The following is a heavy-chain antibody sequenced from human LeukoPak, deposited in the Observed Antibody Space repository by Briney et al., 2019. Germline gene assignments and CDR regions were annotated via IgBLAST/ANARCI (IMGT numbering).Heavy chain of an antibody. J-gene: IGHJ6*03. CDR2: ISSSSSYI. Sequence: GGSLRLSCAASGFTFSSYSMNWVRQAPGKGLEWVSSISSSSSYIYYADSVKGRFTISRDNAKNSLYLQMNSLRAEDTAVYYCARETGDYDFWGGYFNPEKYYYYMDVWGKGTTVTVSS. D-gene: IGHD3-3*01. CDR1: GFTFSSYS. CDR3: ARETGDYDFWGGYFNPEKYYYYMDV. V-gene: IGHV3-21*01.